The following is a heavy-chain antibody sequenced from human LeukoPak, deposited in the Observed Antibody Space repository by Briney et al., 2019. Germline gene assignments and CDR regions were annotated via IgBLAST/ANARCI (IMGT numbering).Heavy chain of an antibody. CDR1: GFTFSSYS. D-gene: IGHD6-19*01. V-gene: IGHV3-21*01. CDR3: AREKGVAVAVPYYYGMDV. CDR2: ISSSSSYI. Sequence: GGSLRLSCAASGFTFSSYSMNWVRQAPGKGLEWASSISSSSSYIYYADSVKGRFTISRDNAKNSLYLQMNSLRAEDTAVYYCAREKGVAVAVPYYYGMDVWGQGTTVTVSS. J-gene: IGHJ6*02.